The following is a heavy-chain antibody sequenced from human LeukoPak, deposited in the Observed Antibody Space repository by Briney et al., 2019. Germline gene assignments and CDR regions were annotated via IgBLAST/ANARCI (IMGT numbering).Heavy chain of an antibody. J-gene: IGHJ4*02. CDR2: FDPEDGET. Sequence: ASVKVSCKVSGYTLTELSMHWVRQAPGKGLEWMGGFDPEDGETIYAQKFQGRVTMTEDTSTDTAYMELSSLRSEDTAVYYCAMIHCSGGSCPDGIDYWGQGTLVTVSS. CDR1: GYTLTELS. CDR3: AMIHCSGGSCPDGIDY. D-gene: IGHD2-15*01. V-gene: IGHV1-24*01.